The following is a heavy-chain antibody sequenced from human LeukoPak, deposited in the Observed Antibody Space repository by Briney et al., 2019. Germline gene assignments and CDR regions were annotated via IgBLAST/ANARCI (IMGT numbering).Heavy chain of an antibody. CDR2: INHSGST. CDR1: GGSFSGYY. V-gene: IGHV4-34*01. CDR3: ARGLLYIAVAGTVNYDYYMDV. J-gene: IGHJ6*03. Sequence: SETLSLTCAGYGGSFSGYYWSWIRQPPGKGLEWIGEINHSGSTNYNPSLKSRVTISVDTSKNQFSLKLSSVTAADTAVYYCARGLLYIAVAGTVNYDYYMDVWGKGTTVTVSS. D-gene: IGHD6-19*01.